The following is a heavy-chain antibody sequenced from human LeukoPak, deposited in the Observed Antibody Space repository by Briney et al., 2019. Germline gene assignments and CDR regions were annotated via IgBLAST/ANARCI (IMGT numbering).Heavy chain of an antibody. V-gene: IGHV1-69*13. CDR1: GGTFSSYA. CDR2: IIPIFGTA. Sequence: SVKVSCKASGGTFSSYAISWVRLAPGQGLEWMGGIIPIFGTANYAQKFQGRVTITADESTSTAYMELSSLRSEDTAVYYCARVATTGSYFDYWGQGTLVTVSS. J-gene: IGHJ4*02. CDR3: ARVATTGSYFDY. D-gene: IGHD5-12*01.